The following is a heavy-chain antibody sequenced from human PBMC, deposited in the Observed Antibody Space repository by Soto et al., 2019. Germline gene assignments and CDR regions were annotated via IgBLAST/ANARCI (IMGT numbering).Heavy chain of an antibody. D-gene: IGHD5-18*01. CDR3: ARRAVVRDTPMVLFDY. CDR2: IYYSGST. J-gene: IGHJ4*02. CDR1: GGSISSYY. V-gene: IGHV4-59*01. Sequence: SETLSLTCTVSGGSISSYYWSWIRQPPGKGLEWIGYIYYSGSTNYNPSLKSRVTISVDTSKNQFSLKLSSVTAADTAVYYCARRAVVRDTPMVLFDYWGQGTLVTVSS.